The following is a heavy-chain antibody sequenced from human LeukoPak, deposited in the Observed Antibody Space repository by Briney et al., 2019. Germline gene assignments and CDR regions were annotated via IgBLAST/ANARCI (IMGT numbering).Heavy chain of an antibody. CDR3: ARMRRLTPGGLAGGNI. D-gene: IGHD6-13*01. J-gene: IGHJ3*02. CDR1: GGSFSGYY. V-gene: IGHV4-34*01. Sequence: PSETLSLTCAVYGGSFSGYYWSWIRQPPGKGLEWIGEINHSGSTNYNPSLKSRVTISVDTSKNQFSLKLSSVTAADTAVYYCARMRRLTPGGLAGGNIWGQGTMATVSS. CDR2: INHSGST.